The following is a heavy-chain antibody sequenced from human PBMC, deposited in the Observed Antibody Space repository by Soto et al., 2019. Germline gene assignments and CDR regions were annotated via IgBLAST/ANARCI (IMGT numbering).Heavy chain of an antibody. CDR3: ARKRNTGWYFDY. J-gene: IGHJ4*02. CDR1: GGSFSGYY. D-gene: IGHD6-19*01. CDR2: INHSGST. Sequence: QVQLQQWGAGLLKPSETLSLTCAVYGGSFSGYYWSWIRQPPGKGLEWIGEINHSGSTNYNPSLKSRVTISVDTSKNQFSLKLSSVTDADTAVYYCARKRNTGWYFDYWGQGTLVTVSS. V-gene: IGHV4-34*01.